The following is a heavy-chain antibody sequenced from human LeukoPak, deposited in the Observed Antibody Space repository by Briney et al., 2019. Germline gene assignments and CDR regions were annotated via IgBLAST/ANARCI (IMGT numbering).Heavy chain of an antibody. V-gene: IGHV3-30*04. D-gene: IGHD3-16*02. J-gene: IGHJ5*02. CDR2: ISYDGSSK. CDR3: ARDEGSYDYLWGSYRYNWFDP. CDR1: GFTFNTYA. Sequence: GGSLRLSCSASGFTFNTYAMHWVRQAPGKGLEWVALISYDGSSKYYADSVMGRFTISRDNSKNTLYLQVNSLRSEDTAVYYCARDEGSYDYLWGSYRYNWFDPWGQGTLVTVSS.